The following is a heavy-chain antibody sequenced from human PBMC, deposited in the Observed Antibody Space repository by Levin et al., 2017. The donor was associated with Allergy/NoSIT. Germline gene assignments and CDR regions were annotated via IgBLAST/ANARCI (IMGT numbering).Heavy chain of an antibody. CDR2: ISGSGGST. Sequence: GGSLRLSCAASGFTFSSYAMSWVRQAPGKGLEWVSAISGSGGSTYYADSVKGRFTISRDNSKNTLYLQMNSLRAEDTAVYYCAKSKVMFRWLSSSFDYWGQGTLVTVSS. D-gene: IGHD3-22*01. V-gene: IGHV3-23*01. CDR1: GFTFSSYA. J-gene: IGHJ4*02. CDR3: AKSKVMFRWLSSSFDY.